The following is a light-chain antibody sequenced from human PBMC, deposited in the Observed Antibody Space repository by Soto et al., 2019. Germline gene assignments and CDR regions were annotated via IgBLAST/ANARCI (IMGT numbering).Light chain of an antibody. CDR1: QSLNNY. CDR3: QQYYRSSIT. CDR2: DAS. J-gene: IGKJ5*01. Sequence: DIQMTQSPSTLSASVGDRVTITCRASQSLNNYLAWYQQKPGKAPKLLIYDASTLERGVPSRFSGTGSGTEFTLTISSLQPDDFATYYCQQYYRSSITFGQGKRLDSK. V-gene: IGKV1-5*01.